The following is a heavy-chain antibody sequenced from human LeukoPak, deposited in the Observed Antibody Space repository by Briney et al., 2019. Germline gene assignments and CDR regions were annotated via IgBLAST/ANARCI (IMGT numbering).Heavy chain of an antibody. Sequence: SETLSLTCTVSGGSISSYYWSWIRQPPGKGLEWIGYIYYSGSTYYNPSLKSRVTISVDSSKNQFSLKLSSVTAADTAVYYCARPHRNYNGMDVWGQGTTVTVSS. V-gene: IGHV4-59*08. CDR3: ARPHRNYNGMDV. D-gene: IGHD3-10*01. CDR2: IYYSGST. CDR1: GGSISSYY. J-gene: IGHJ6*02.